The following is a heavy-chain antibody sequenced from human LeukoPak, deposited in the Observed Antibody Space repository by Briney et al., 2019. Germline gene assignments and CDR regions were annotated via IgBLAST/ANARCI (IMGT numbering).Heavy chain of an antibody. CDR1: GGSISSGGYS. V-gene: IGHV4-30-2*01. D-gene: IGHD5-18*01. CDR2: IYHSGST. CDR3: ARQRDTASVGAFDI. J-gene: IGHJ3*02. Sequence: PSETLSLTCAVSGGSISSGGYSWSWIRQPPGKGLEWIGYIYHSGSTYYNPSLKSRVTISVDRSKNQFSLKMTSVTATDTALYYCARQRDTASVGAFDIWGQGTMVTVSS.